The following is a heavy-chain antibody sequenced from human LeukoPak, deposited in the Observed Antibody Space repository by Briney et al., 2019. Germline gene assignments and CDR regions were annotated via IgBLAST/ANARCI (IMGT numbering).Heavy chain of an antibody. J-gene: IGHJ3*02. Sequence: PGGSLRLSCEASGFSFDDFDMHWVRHAPGKGLEWVSRIGWNGRSIHYADSVKGRFTISRDNAKNSLYLQMNSLRAEDTAVYYCAKLLRYFPDAFDIWGQGTMVTVSS. CDR1: GFSFDDFD. V-gene: IGHV3-9*01. CDR2: IGWNGRSI. CDR3: AKLLRYFPDAFDI. D-gene: IGHD3-9*01.